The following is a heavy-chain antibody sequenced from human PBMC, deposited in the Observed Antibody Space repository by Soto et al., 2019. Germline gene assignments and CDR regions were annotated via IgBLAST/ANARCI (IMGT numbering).Heavy chain of an antibody. Sequence: QVRLVESGGGLVKPEGSLTLSCAASGFSLRDCYMTWIRQAPGKGLELLSYINPGGDVIKYVDSVKGRFTISRDNAKNSLYLHMNNLRAEDTAVYYCTRDPRITDFWGQGTLVTVSS. CDR3: TRDPRITDF. CDR1: GFSLRDCY. V-gene: IGHV3-11*01. J-gene: IGHJ4*02. D-gene: IGHD3-16*01. CDR2: INPGGDVI.